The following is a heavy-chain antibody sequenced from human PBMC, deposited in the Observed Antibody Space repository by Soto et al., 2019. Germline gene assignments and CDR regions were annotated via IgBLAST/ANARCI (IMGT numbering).Heavy chain of an antibody. CDR2: IYYSGST. CDR1: GGSISSGGYY. CDR3: ARVRYCSGGSCYPRFDP. Sequence: QVQLQESGPGLVKPSQTLSLTCTVSGGSISSGGYYWSWIRQHPGKGLEWIGYIYYSGSTYYNPSLKSRVTISVDTSKNQFSLKLSSGTAADTAVYYCARVRYCSGGSCYPRFDPWGQGTLVTVSS. D-gene: IGHD2-15*01. J-gene: IGHJ5*02. V-gene: IGHV4-31*03.